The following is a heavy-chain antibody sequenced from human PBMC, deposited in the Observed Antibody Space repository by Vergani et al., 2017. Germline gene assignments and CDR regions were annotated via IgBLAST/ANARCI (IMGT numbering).Heavy chain of an antibody. Sequence: VQLVESGGGVVQPGRSLRLSCAASGFTFSSYAMHWVRQAPGKGLEWVSTLSASDRRTHYADSVKGRFTISRDISKNTLFLHMNSRRPEDTAVYYCAKVGRSEVAGTFGAFDIWGQGTMVTVSS. CDR3: AKVGRSEVAGTFGAFDI. CDR1: GFTFSSYA. J-gene: IGHJ3*02. CDR2: LSASDRRT. V-gene: IGHV3-23*04. D-gene: IGHD6-19*01.